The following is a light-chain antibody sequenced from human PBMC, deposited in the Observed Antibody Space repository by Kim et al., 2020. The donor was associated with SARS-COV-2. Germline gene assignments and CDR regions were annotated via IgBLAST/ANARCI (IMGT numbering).Light chain of an antibody. CDR3: SSYTSSNTWV. CDR1: SSDIGGYNY. CDR2: VVS. J-gene: IGLJ3*02. Sequence: GQSITISCTGTSSDIGGYNYVSWYQQCAGKAPKLMIYVVSDRPSGISNRFSGSKSGNTASLTISGLQAEDEADYYCSSYTSSNTWVFGGGTQLTVL. V-gene: IGLV2-14*03.